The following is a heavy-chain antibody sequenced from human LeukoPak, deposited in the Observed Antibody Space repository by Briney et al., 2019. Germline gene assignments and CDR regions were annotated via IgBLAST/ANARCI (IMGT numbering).Heavy chain of an antibody. Sequence: WETLSLTCAVYGGSFSGYYWTWIRQPPGKGLEWIGEIDHSGSTNYNPSLKSRVTISVDTSKNQFSLKLSSVTAADTAVYYCARANSGCSINFDYWDQGTLVTVSS. J-gene: IGHJ4*02. CDR1: GGSFSGYY. CDR3: ARANSGCSINFDY. V-gene: IGHV4-34*01. D-gene: IGHD6-19*01. CDR2: IDHSGST.